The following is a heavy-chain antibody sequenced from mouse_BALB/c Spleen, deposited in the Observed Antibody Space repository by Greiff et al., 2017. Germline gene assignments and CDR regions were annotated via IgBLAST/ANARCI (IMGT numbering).Heavy chain of an antibody. J-gene: IGHJ3*01. V-gene: IGHV5-6-4*01. Sequence: EVHLVESGGGLVKPGGSLKLSCAASGFTFSSYTMSWVRQTPEKRLEWVATISSGGSYTYYPDSVKGRFTISRDNAKNTLYLQMSSLKSEDTAMYYCTSLLQSPWFAYWGQGTLVTVSA. CDR2: ISSGGSYT. D-gene: IGHD2-12*01. CDR3: TSLLQSPWFAY. CDR1: GFTFSSYT.